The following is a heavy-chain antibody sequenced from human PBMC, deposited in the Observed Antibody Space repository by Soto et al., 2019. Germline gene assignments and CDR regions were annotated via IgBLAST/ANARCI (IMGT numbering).Heavy chain of an antibody. CDR1: GGSINGNNYS. D-gene: IGHD3-10*01. CDR3: PRTRGSAVYFYFYGLDV. CDR2: TYSSGGA. J-gene: IGHJ6*02. V-gene: IGHV4-39*07. Sequence: SETLSLTCSISGGSINGNNYSWGWIRQPPGRGLEWIGNTYSSGGAYYDPSFKSRASISVDTSKSQVFLKLTSVTAADTAIYYCPRTRGSAVYFYFYGLDVWGHGTTVT.